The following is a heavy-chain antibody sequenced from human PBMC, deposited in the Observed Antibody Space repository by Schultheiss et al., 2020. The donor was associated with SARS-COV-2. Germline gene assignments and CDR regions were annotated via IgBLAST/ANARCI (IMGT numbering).Heavy chain of an antibody. V-gene: IGHV4-39*01. CDR2: IYYSGST. Sequence: GSLRLSCTVSGGSISSSSYYWGWIRQPPGKGLEWIGSIYYSGSTYYNPSLKSRVTISVDTSKNQLSLKLSSVTAADTAVYYCARQVVLMVYAVGFDYWGQGTLVTVSS. D-gene: IGHD2-8*01. J-gene: IGHJ4*02. CDR3: ARQVVLMVYAVGFDY. CDR1: GGSISSSSYY.